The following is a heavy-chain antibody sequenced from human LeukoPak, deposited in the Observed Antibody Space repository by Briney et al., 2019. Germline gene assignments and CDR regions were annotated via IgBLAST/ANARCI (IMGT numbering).Heavy chain of an antibody. Sequence: GGSLRLSCAASGFTSSSYWMSWVRQAPGEGLEWVANIKQDGSEKYYVDSVKGRFTISRDNAKNSLYLQMNSLRAEDTAVYYCARGGPTVTTHWGQGTLVTVSS. CDR1: GFTSSSYW. J-gene: IGHJ4*02. D-gene: IGHD4-17*01. CDR3: ARGGPTVTTH. CDR2: IKQDGSEK. V-gene: IGHV3-7*04.